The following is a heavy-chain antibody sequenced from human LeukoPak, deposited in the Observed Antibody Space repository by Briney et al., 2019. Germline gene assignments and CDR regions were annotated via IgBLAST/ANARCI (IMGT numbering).Heavy chain of an antibody. CDR2: IKSKTDGGTT. J-gene: IGHJ3*01. CDR3: STYGSGSFRT. CDR1: GFTFSSYG. Sequence: GGSLRLSCAASGFTFSSYGMHWVRQAPGKGLEWVGRIKSKTDGGTTDYAAPVKGRFTISRDDSKNTLYLQMNSLKTEDTAVYYCSTYGSGSFRTWGQGTMVTVSS. V-gene: IGHV3-15*01. D-gene: IGHD3-10*01.